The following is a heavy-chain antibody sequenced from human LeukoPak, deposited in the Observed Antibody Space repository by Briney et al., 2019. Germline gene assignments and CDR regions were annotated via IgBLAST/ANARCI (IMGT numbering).Heavy chain of an antibody. V-gene: IGHV1-46*01. Sequence: ASVKVSCKASGYSFTTYYLHWVRQAPGQGLEWMGVINPSDSTTTYAQKFQGRLTMTRDTSTSTVYMDLSSLRSEDTAVYYCARAVYYDILTGHKGGFDPWGQGTLVTVSS. CDR2: INPSDSTT. D-gene: IGHD3-9*01. CDR3: ARAVYYDILTGHKGGFDP. J-gene: IGHJ5*02. CDR1: GYSFTTYY.